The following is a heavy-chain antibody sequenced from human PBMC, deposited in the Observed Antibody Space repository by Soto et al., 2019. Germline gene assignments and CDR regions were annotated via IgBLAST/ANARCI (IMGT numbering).Heavy chain of an antibody. J-gene: IGHJ5*02. CDR3: ARAPPVLGANWFDP. CDR2: TYYRSKWFH. V-gene: IGHV6-1*01. D-gene: IGHD1-26*01. Sequence: SQTLSLTGAISGSSVSSYIAAWHCIRQSPSRGLEWLGRTYYRSKWFHDYAVSVKSRIIINPDTSKNQFSLQLNSVTPEDTAVYYCARAPPVLGANWFDPWGQGTLVTAPQ. CDR1: GSSVSSYIAA.